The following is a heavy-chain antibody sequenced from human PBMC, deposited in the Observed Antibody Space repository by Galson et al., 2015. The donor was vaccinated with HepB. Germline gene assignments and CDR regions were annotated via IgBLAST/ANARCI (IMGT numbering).Heavy chain of an antibody. CDR1: GYTLTELS. Sequence: SVKVSCKVSGYTLTELSMHWVRQAPGKGLEWMGGFDPEDGETIYAQKFQGRVTMTEDTSTDTAYMELSSLRSEDTAVYYCATRGSYHLDEWEPQVPFDYWGQGTLVTVSS. D-gene: IGHD1-26*01. CDR2: FDPEDGET. CDR3: ATRGSYHLDEWEPQVPFDY. V-gene: IGHV1-24*01. J-gene: IGHJ4*02.